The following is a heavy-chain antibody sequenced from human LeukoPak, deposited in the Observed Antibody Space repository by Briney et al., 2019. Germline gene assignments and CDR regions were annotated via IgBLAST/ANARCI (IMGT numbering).Heavy chain of an antibody. Sequence: GGSLRLSCAASGFTFADYVMSWVRQAPGKGLEWVSGINWNGGSTGYADSVKGRFTISRDNAKNSLYLQMNSLRAEDTALYYCARSRLGRGVINGWFDPWGQGTLVTVSS. J-gene: IGHJ5*02. CDR1: GFTFADYV. CDR2: INWNGGST. D-gene: IGHD3-10*01. CDR3: ARSRLGRGVINGWFDP. V-gene: IGHV3-20*04.